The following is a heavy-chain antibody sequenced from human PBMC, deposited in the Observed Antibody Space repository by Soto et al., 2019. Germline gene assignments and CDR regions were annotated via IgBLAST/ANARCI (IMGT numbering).Heavy chain of an antibody. CDR2: INPNNGAT. CDR3: ASHDPDAGFDP. V-gene: IGHV1-2*02. D-gene: IGHD1-1*01. J-gene: IGHJ5*01. CDR1: RYIFTAYF. Sequence: ASVKVSCKAPRYIFTAYFMHWVRQAPGQGLEWMGWINPNNGATHYGLSFQGRVTMTRDTSISTAYMELSSLRSDDTAVYYCASHDPDAGFDPWGQGTMVTVSS.